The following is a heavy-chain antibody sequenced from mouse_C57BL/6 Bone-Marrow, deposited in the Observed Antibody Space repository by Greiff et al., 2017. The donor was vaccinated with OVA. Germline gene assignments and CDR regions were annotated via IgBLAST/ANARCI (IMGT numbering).Heavy chain of an antibody. J-gene: IGHJ4*01. Sequence: EVQGVESGGGLVQSGRSLRLSCATSGFTFSDFYMEWVRQAPGKGLEWIAASRNKANDYTTEYSASVKGRFIVSRDTSQSILYLQMNALRAEDTAIYYCARGLPPNYAMDYWGQGTSVTVSS. CDR3: ARGLPPNYAMDY. CDR2: SRNKANDYTT. D-gene: IGHD5-5*01. CDR1: GFTFSDFY. V-gene: IGHV7-1*01.